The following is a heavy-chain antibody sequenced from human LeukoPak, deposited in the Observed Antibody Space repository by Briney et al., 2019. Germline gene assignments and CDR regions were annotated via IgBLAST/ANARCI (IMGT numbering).Heavy chain of an antibody. J-gene: IGHJ4*02. CDR3: ARLALRVSGDY. CDR1: GYIFTTYW. CDR2: IYPGDSDT. D-gene: IGHD6-13*01. V-gene: IGHV5-51*01. Sequence: GESLKISCKGSGYIFTTYWIGWVRQMLGKGLGWMGIIYPGDSDTRYSPSFQGRVTISADNSISTAYLQWSSLKASDTAMYYCARLALRVSGDYWGQGTLVTVSS.